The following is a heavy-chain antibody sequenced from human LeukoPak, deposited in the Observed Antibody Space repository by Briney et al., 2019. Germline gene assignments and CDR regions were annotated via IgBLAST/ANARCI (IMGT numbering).Heavy chain of an antibody. V-gene: IGHV4-39*01. CDR1: GGSIISSDYH. CDR3: ASTFRGNCSGGSCYGFDY. J-gene: IGHJ4*02. D-gene: IGHD2-15*01. CDR2: ISYSGNT. Sequence: PSETLSLTCTVSGGSIISSDYHWGWVRQPPGKGPEWIGTISYSGNTDYNPSLRSRVTISVDTSNNQFSLRLGSVTAADTAVYYCASTFRGNCSGGSCYGFDYWGQGTLVTVSS.